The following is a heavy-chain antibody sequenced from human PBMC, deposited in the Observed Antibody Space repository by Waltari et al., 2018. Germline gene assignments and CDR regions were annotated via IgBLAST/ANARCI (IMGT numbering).Heavy chain of an antibody. CDR2: INHSGST. CDR3: ARGARVVGRGRPFDY. D-gene: IGHD3-22*01. Sequence: QVQLQQWGAGLLKPSETLSLTCAVSGGSFSGYYWSWIRQPPGKGLEWIGEINHSGSTNYNPSLKSRVTISVDTSKNQFSLKLSSVTAADTAVYYCARGARVVGRGRPFDYWGQGTLVTVSS. V-gene: IGHV4-34*01. CDR1: GGSFSGYY. J-gene: IGHJ4*02.